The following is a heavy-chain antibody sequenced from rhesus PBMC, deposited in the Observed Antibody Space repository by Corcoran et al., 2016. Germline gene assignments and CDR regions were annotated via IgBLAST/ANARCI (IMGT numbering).Heavy chain of an antibody. CDR2: FFGTSGSP. V-gene: IGHV4-147*01. CDR1: GGPISSNS. Sequence: QVQLQESGPGLVKPSETLSLTCAVSGGPISSNSWCTIRQPPGKGLEWIGRFFGTSGSPSYNPSLTSRVTFSTDTSTNQFSLKLSSVTAADTAIYYCARHSGTWGFDYWGQGVLVTVSS. CDR3: ARHSGTWGFDY. D-gene: IGHD6-25*01. J-gene: IGHJ4*01.